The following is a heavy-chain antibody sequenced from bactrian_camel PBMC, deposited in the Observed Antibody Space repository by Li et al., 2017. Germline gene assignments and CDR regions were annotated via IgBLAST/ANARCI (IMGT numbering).Heavy chain of an antibody. V-gene: IGHV3S55*01. J-gene: IGHJ4*01. Sequence: HVQLVESGGGSVPVGGSLRLSCAASGYTYSSYCMGWFRQAPGKEREGVAVIDSDGLAKYADSVKGRFTISQDNAKNTLYLQMNSLKPEDTAMYYCAAGGGNGAFCYTGERSMDYWGQGTQVTVS. CDR3: AAGGGNGAFCYTGERSMDY. CDR2: IDSDGLA. CDR1: GYTYSSYC. D-gene: IGHD2*01.